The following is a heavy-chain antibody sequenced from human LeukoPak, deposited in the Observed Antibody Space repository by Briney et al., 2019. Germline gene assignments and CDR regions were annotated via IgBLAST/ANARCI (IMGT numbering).Heavy chain of an antibody. Sequence: SETLSLTCAVYGGSFSGYYWSWIRQPPGKGLEWIGEINHSGSTNYNPSLKSRVTISVDTSKNQFSLKLSSVTAADTAVYYCARHARIIYYGSGSLFDPWGQGTLVTVSS. CDR2: INHSGST. CDR3: ARHARIIYYGSGSLFDP. CDR1: GGSFSGYY. J-gene: IGHJ5*02. D-gene: IGHD3-10*01. V-gene: IGHV4-34*01.